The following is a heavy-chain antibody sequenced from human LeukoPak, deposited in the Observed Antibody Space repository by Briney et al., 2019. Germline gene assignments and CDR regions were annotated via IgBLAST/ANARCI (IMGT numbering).Heavy chain of an antibody. D-gene: IGHD6-19*01. CDR3: TRNSGWYGFS. Sequence: GGALRVSCAASGFTFANYAMNWVRQAPGEGLEWVAVITSSGADSYYSDSVRGRVTISRDNSKNTLYLQLNSLRGDDTAVDYCTRNSGWYGFSWGEGALVTVSS. CDR1: GFTFANYA. J-gene: IGHJ1*01. CDR2: ITSSGADS. V-gene: IGHV3-23*01.